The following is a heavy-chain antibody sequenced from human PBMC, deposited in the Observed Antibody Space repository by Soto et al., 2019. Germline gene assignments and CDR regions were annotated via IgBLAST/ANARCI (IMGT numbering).Heavy chain of an antibody. V-gene: IGHV4-31*03. CDR2: IYYSGST. Sequence: QVQLQESGPGLVKPSQTLSLTCTVSGGSISSGGYYCSWIRQHPGKGLEWIGYIYYSGSTYYNPSLKSRVTISVDTSKKQFSLKLSSVTAADTAVYYCARDGDCSGGSCYGMDVWGQGTTVTVSS. CDR1: GGSISSGGYY. CDR3: ARDGDCSGGSCYGMDV. D-gene: IGHD2-15*01. J-gene: IGHJ6*02.